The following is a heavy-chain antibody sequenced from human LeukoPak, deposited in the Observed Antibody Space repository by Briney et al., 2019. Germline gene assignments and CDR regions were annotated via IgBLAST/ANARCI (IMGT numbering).Heavy chain of an antibody. Sequence: GESLKISCKGSGYSFSSCWIGWVRQMPGKGLEWMGIIYPGDSDTRYSPSFQGQVTISADKSISTAYLQWSSLKASDTAMYYCARGRVVTTMLGGDFDYWGQGTLVTVSS. V-gene: IGHV5-51*01. J-gene: IGHJ4*02. CDR2: IYPGDSDT. CDR1: GYSFSSCW. D-gene: IGHD5-12*01. CDR3: ARGRVVTTMLGGDFDY.